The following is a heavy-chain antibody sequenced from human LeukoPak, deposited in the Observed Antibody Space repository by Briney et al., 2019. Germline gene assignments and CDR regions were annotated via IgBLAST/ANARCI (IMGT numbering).Heavy chain of an antibody. D-gene: IGHD6-13*01. CDR2: IYHSGST. J-gene: IGHJ4*02. Sequence: SETLSLTCSVSGGSVSCGSYYWSWIRQPPGKGLEWIAYIYHSGSTSYNPSLQSRVTISLDISQNQVSLRLSSVTAADTAVYYCASSRGFSGSWFDYWGQGILVTVSS. CDR3: ASSRGFSGSWFDY. CDR1: GGSVSCGSYY. V-gene: IGHV4-61*01.